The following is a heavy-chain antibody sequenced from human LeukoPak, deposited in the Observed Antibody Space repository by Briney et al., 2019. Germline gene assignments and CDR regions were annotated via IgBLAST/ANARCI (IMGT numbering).Heavy chain of an antibody. Sequence: ASVKVSCKASGYTFTGYYMHWVRQAPGQGLEWMGWINPNSGGTNYAQKFQGRVTMTRDTSISTAYMELSRLRSDDTAVYYCARGGDIVVVVAAYFDYWGQGTLVTVSS. CDR1: GYTFTGYY. J-gene: IGHJ4*02. CDR2: INPNSGGT. V-gene: IGHV1-2*02. D-gene: IGHD2-15*01. CDR3: ARGGDIVVVVAAYFDY.